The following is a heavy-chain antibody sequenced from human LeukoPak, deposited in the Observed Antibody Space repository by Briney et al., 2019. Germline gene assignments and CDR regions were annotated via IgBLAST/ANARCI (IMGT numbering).Heavy chain of an antibody. Sequence: SETLSLTCAVYGGSFSGYYWSWIRQLPGKGLEWIGEINHSGSTNYNPSLKSRVTISVDTSKNQFSLKLSSVTDADTAVYYCARLPHISYNWFDPWGQGTLVTVSS. CDR2: INHSGST. D-gene: IGHD2-21*01. CDR3: ARLPHISYNWFDP. J-gene: IGHJ5*02. CDR1: GGSFSGYY. V-gene: IGHV4-34*01.